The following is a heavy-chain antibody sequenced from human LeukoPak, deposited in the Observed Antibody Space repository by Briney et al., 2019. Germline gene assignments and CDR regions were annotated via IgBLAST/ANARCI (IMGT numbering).Heavy chain of an antibody. V-gene: IGHV1-2*02. Sequence: VKVSCKASGYSFTDYFMHWVRQAPGQGLEWMGWISPNRGATNFAQKFQGRVTMTRDTSVSTAYMELSSLRSDDTAAYYCARESSYGHYFDYWGQGTLVTVSS. J-gene: IGHJ4*02. CDR1: GYSFTDYF. CDR2: ISPNRGAT. D-gene: IGHD5-18*01. CDR3: ARESSYGHYFDY.